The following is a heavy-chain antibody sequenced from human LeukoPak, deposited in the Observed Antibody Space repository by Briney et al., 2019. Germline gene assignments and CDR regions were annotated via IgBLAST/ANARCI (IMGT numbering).Heavy chain of an antibody. J-gene: IGHJ4*02. CDR2: ISYDGSNK. CDR3: ALSSSWYGGFFDY. CDR1: GFTFSSYG. V-gene: IGHV3-30*03. Sequence: GGALRLSCAASGFTFSSYGMHWVRQAPGKGLEWVAVISYDGSNKYYADSVKGRFTISRDNSKNTLYLQMNSLRAEDTAVYYCALSSSWYGGFFDYWGQGTLVTVSS. D-gene: IGHD6-13*01.